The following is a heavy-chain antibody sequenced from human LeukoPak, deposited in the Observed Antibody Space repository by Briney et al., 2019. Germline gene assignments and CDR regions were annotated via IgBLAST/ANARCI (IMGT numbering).Heavy chain of an antibody. D-gene: IGHD4-17*01. CDR3: AKTTVTTKLLDY. CDR2: ISSSSSYI. CDR1: GFTFSSYS. J-gene: IGHJ4*02. V-gene: IGHV3-21*01. Sequence: SGGSLRLSCAASGFTFSSYSMNWVRQAPGKGLEWVSSISSSSSYIYYADSVKGRFTISRDNSKNTLYLQMNSLRAEDTAVYYCAKTTVTTKLLDYWGQGTLVTVSS.